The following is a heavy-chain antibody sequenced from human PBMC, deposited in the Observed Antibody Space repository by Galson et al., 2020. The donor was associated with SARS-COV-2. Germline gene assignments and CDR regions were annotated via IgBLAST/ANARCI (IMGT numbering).Heavy chain of an antibody. V-gene: IGHV4-34*01. CDR2: INHSGNT. D-gene: IGHD4-4*01. CDR1: GGSFSDFF. J-gene: IGHJ4*02. Sequence: SQTLSLTCAVYGGSFSDFFWSWIRQPPGKGLEWIGEINHSGNTNYNPSLKSRVIISVDTSKNQFSLTLTSLTAADTAVYYCARGGIYSNYYFDYWAQGTLVTVSS. CDR3: ARGGIYSNYYFDY.